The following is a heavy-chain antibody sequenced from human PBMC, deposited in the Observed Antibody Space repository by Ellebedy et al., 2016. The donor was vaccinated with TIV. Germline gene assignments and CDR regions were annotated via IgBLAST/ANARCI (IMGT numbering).Heavy chain of an antibody. Sequence: MPSETLSLTCSVSGGSASSTRYYWAWIRQPPGKGLEYMGSVYYSGRLYYNPSFKSRVTLTADTSKNQFSLNLRTVTAADTAVYYCARTHQLQPIDDWGQGILVSVSS. D-gene: IGHD2-2*01. CDR1: GGSASSTRYY. CDR3: ARTHQLQPIDD. V-gene: IGHV4-39*01. J-gene: IGHJ4*02. CDR2: VYYSGRL.